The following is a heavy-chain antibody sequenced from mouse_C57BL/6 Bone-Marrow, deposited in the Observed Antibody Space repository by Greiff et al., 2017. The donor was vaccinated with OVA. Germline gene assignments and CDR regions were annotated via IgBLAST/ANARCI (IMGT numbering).Heavy chain of an antibody. J-gene: IGHJ3*01. Sequence: VQLQQPGAELVKPGASVKLSYKASGYTFTSYWMHWVKQRPGQGLEWIGMIHPNSGSTNYNEKFKSKATLTVDKSSSTAYMQLSSLTSEDSAVYYCARMGWLLHFAYWGQGTLVTVSA. CDR2: IHPNSGST. D-gene: IGHD2-3*01. V-gene: IGHV1-64*01. CDR3: ARMGWLLHFAY. CDR1: GYTFTSYW.